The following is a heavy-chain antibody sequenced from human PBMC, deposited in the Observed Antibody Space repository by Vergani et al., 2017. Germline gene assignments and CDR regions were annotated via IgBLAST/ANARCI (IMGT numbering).Heavy chain of an antibody. CDR3: ARGAAGGWFDP. D-gene: IGHD6-13*01. V-gene: IGHV3-73*01. J-gene: IGHJ5*02. Sequence: EVQLVESGGGLVQPGGSLKLSCAASGFTFSGSAMHWVRQASGKGLEWVGRIRSKANSYATAYAASVKGRFTISRDNAKNSLYLQMNSLRAEDTAVYYCARGAAGGWFDPWGQGTLVTVSS. CDR1: GFTFSGSA. CDR2: IRSKANSYAT.